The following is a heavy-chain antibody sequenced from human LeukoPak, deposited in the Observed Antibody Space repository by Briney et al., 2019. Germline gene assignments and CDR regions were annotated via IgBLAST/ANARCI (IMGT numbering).Heavy chain of an antibody. CDR2: INPSGGST. CDR1: GYTFTSYY. Sequence: ASVKVSCKASGYTFTSYYMHWVRQAPGQGLEWMGIINPSGGSTSYAQKFQGRVTMTRDMSTSTVYMELSSLRSEDTAMYYCARGVNLGGFDYWGQGTLVTVSS. CDR3: ARGVNLGGFDY. V-gene: IGHV1-46*01. D-gene: IGHD3-16*01. J-gene: IGHJ4*02.